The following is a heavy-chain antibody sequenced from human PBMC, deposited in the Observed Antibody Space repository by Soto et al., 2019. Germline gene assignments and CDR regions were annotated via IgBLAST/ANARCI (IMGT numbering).Heavy chain of an antibody. CDR2: INHSGST. Sequence: QVQLQQWGAGLLKPSETLSLTCAVYGGSFSGYYWSWIRQPPGKGLEWIGEINHSGSTNYNPSLKSRVTISVDTSKNQFSLKLSSVTAADTAVYYCARGGSGSYYSGYYYYYMDVWGKGTTVTVSS. V-gene: IGHV4-34*01. CDR1: GGSFSGYY. J-gene: IGHJ6*03. D-gene: IGHD3-10*01. CDR3: ARGGSGSYYSGYYYYYMDV.